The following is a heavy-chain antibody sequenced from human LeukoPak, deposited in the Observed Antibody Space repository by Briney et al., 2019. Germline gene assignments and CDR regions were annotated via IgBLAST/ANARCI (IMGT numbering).Heavy chain of an antibody. D-gene: IGHD6-13*01. CDR3: ARAWAAAGDFDY. CDR1: GYSISSGYY. CDR2: IYHSGST. V-gene: IGHV4-38-2*02. J-gene: IGHJ4*02. Sequence: SETLSLTCTVSGYSISSGYYWGWIRQPPGKGLEWIGSIYHSGSTYYNPSLKSRVTISVDTSKNQFSLKLSSVTAADTAVYYCARAWAAAGDFDYWGPGTLVTVSS.